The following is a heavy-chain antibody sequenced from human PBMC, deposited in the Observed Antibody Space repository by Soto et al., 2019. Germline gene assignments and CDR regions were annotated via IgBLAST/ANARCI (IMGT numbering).Heavy chain of an antibody. Sequence: GESLRLSCSASGFTFSSYVMFWVRQAPGKGLQYVSLISSNGDDTHYADSVKGRFTISRDNSKSTLFLQMTSLRTEDTAVYYCVKTGRFGQLVPSDDWGDGTLVPVSS. J-gene: IGHJ4*01. V-gene: IGHV3-64D*06. D-gene: IGHD6-6*01. CDR2: ISSNGDDT. CDR3: VKTGRFGQLVPSDD. CDR1: GFTFSSYV.